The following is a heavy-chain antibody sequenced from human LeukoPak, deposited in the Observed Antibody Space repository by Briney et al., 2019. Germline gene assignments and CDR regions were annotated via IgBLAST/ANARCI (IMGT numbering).Heavy chain of an antibody. J-gene: IGHJ3*02. V-gene: IGHV5-10-1*01. D-gene: IGHD3-10*01. CDR2: VDPSDSYT. CDR1: GCSFTRYW. CDR3: ASLFRDDVFDI. Sequence: AEALLIPWKGSGCSFTRYWIRWVRQMPGEGVGGMGRVDPSDSYTNYSPSFQGHVSISADKSISTAYLQWRSLKASDTAMYYCASLFRDDVFDIWGQGTMVTVSS.